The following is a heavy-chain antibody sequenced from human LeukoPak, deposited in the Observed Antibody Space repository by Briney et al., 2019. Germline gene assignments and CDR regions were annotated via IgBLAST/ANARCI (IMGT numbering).Heavy chain of an antibody. J-gene: IGHJ3*01. CDR1: GGSISSSSKF. CDR2: LGPSTTT. CDR3: ARHDDYPNSQPDGFDV. V-gene: IGHV4-39*01. Sequence: SETLSLTCTVSGGSISSSSKFWGWIRQPPGKGLEWIGSLGPSTTTYYNPSLRSRVAISVDTSKNQFSLTLSSVTAADSAVYFCARHDDYPNSQPDGFDVWGQGTMVTVSS. D-gene: IGHD4-11*01.